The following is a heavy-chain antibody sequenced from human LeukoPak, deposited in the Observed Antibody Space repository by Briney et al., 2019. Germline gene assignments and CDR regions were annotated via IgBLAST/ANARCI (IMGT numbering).Heavy chain of an antibody. J-gene: IGHJ3*02. CDR3: ARTIVGAAHDAFDI. V-gene: IGHV3-66*01. D-gene: IGHD1-26*01. CDR2: IVSGGTT. Sequence: GGSLRLSCAASGLTVSSNYMSWVRQAPGKGPEWVSIIVSGGTTYYTDSVKGRFTISRDNSKNTLYLQMNSLRAEDTALYNCARTIVGAAHDAFDIWGLGTMVTVSS. CDR1: GLTVSSNY.